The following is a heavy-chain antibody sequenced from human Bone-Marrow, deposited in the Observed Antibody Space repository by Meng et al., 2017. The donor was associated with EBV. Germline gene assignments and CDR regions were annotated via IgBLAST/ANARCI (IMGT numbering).Heavy chain of an antibody. D-gene: IGHD4-17*01. CDR2: ISTYTGNT. CDR1: GYPFSSYS. CDR3: ARVDDYGDYRGSKTLDY. J-gene: IGHJ4*02. Sequence: VSLCQSEDEVTKPGASGKVPCKTSGYPFSSYSIIWGRQAPGQGPEWMGWISTYTGNTEFAQRLQGRVSMTTDTSTSTAYMELRRLRSDDTAVYYCARVDDYGDYRGSKTLDYWGQGTLVTVSS. V-gene: IGHV1-18*04.